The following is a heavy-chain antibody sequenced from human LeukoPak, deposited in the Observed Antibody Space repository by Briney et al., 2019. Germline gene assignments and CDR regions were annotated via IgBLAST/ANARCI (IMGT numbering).Heavy chain of an antibody. CDR1: GYRSTNPD. CDR2: MNPRDNT. V-gene: IGHV1-8*01. J-gene: IGHJ3*02. CDR3: ARYTEGHGFDI. Sequence: ASVKVSCKASGYRSTNPDINWVRQATGRGLEWLGWMNPRDNTGYAQKFQGRVTLTRDRSTNTAYMELSSLRSEDTAVYYCARYTEGHGFDIWGQGTAVTVS.